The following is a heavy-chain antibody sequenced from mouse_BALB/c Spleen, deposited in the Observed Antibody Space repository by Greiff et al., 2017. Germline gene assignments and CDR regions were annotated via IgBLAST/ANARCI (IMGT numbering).Heavy chain of an antibody. CDR2: ISSGGSYT. Sequence: EVMLVESGGGLVQPGGSRKLSCAASGFTFSSYAMSWVRQSPEKRLEWVAEISSGGSYTYYPDTVTGRFTISRDNAKNTLYLEMSSLRSEDTAMYYCARGPPFTYWGQGTLVTVSA. J-gene: IGHJ3*01. CDR3: ARGPPFTY. CDR1: GFTFSSYA. V-gene: IGHV5-9-4*01.